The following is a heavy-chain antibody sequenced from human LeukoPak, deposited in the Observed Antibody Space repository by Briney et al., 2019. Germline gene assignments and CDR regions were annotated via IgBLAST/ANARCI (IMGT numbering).Heavy chain of an antibody. CDR1: GFTFSSYA. D-gene: IGHD1-26*01. CDR3: ANWQCGSRVFFDY. Sequence: GGSLRLSCAASGFTFSSYALSWVRQAPGKGLEWVSAISADGGDTYYADSVKGRFTISRDNSKNTLDLHMSSVRAEDTAIYYCANWQCGSRVFFDYWGQGTLVTVSS. CDR2: ISADGGDT. V-gene: IGHV3-23*01. J-gene: IGHJ4*02.